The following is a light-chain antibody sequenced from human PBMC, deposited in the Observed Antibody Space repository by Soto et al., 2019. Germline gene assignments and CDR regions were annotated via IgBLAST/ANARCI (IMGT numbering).Light chain of an antibody. Sequence: QSALTQPASVSGSPGQSITISCTGTSSDVGGYNYVSWYQQHPGKAPKFMIYEVSNRPSGVSNRFSGSKSGNTASLTISGLQAEDEADNYCSSYTSSSTLVVFGGGTKLTVL. V-gene: IGLV2-14*01. CDR2: EVS. CDR1: SSDVGGYNY. CDR3: SSYTSSSTLVV. J-gene: IGLJ2*01.